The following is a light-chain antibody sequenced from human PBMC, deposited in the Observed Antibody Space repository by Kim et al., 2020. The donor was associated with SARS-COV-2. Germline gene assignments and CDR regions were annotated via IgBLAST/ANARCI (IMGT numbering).Light chain of an antibody. CDR3: SSYTTISTLV. CDR2: DVS. Sequence: GQSITSSCTGTSSDVGGYNYVSWYQQNPGKAPKLIIYDVSNRPLGVSNRFSGSKSGNTASLTISGLQAEDEADYYCSSYTTISTLVFGGGTQLTVL. V-gene: IGLV2-14*03. J-gene: IGLJ3*02. CDR1: SSDVGGYNY.